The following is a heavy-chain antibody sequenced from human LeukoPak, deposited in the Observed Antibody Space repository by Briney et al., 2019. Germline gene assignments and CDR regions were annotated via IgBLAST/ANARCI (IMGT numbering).Heavy chain of an antibody. Sequence: ASVKVSCKASGYTFTSYDINWVRQATGQGLEWMGWMNPNNGNTGYAQKFQGRVTMTRNTSISTAYMELSSLRSEDTAVYYCARRRITMVRGVIMTLYYYYGMDVWGQGTTVTVSS. V-gene: IGHV1-8*01. CDR3: ARRRITMVRGVIMTLYYYYGMDV. D-gene: IGHD3-10*01. J-gene: IGHJ6*02. CDR1: GYTFTSYD. CDR2: MNPNNGNT.